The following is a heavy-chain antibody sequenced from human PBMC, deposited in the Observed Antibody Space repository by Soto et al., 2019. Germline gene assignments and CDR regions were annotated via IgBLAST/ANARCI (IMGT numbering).Heavy chain of an antibody. D-gene: IGHD3-22*01. Sequence: GGSLRLSCAASGFTFSSYGMHWVRQAPGKGLEWVAVIWYDGSNKYYADSVKGRFTISRDNSKNTLYLQMNSLRAEDTAVYYCARGPRITMIVVVPPRHFDYWGQGTMVTVYS. CDR2: IWYDGSNK. J-gene: IGHJ4*02. V-gene: IGHV3-33*01. CDR1: GFTFSSYG. CDR3: ARGPRITMIVVVPPRHFDY.